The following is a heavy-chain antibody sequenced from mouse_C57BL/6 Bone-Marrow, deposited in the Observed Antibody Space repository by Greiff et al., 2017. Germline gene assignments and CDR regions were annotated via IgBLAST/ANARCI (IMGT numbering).Heavy chain of an antibody. CDR3: AREWGFAY. V-gene: IGHV3-6*01. CDR1: GYSITGGYY. Sequence: EVKLMESGPGLVKPSQSLSLTCSVTGYSITGGYYWNWIRQFPGNKLEWMGYISYDGSNNYNPSLKNRISITRDTSKNQFFLKLNSVTTEDTATYYCAREWGFAYWGQGTLVTVSA. J-gene: IGHJ3*01. CDR2: ISYDGSN.